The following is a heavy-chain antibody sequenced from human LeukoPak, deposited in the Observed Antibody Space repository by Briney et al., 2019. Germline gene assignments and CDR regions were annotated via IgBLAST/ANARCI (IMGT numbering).Heavy chain of an antibody. V-gene: IGHV3-11*04. CDR1: GFTFSDYY. Sequence: GGSLRLSCAASGFTFSDYYMSWIRQAPGKGLEWVSYISSSGSTIYYANSVKGRFTISRDNAKNSLYLQMNSLRAEDTAVYYCARDRSSGYYYRSDWFDPWGQGTLVTVSS. J-gene: IGHJ5*02. D-gene: IGHD3-22*01. CDR2: ISSSGSTI. CDR3: ARDRSSGYYYRSDWFDP.